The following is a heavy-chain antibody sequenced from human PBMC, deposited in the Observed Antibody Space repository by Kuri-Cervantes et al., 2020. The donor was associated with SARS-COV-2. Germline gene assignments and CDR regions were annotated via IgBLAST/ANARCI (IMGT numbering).Heavy chain of an antibody. Sequence: ESLKISCAVYGGSFSGYYWSWIRQPPGKGLEWIGEINHSGSTNYNPSLKSRVTISVDTSKNQFSLKLSSVTAVDTAVYYCARVKSVVTPDIDYWGQGTLVTVSS. CDR2: INHSGST. CDR3: ARVKSVVTPDIDY. D-gene: IGHD4-23*01. CDR1: GGSFSGYY. V-gene: IGHV4-34*01. J-gene: IGHJ4*02.